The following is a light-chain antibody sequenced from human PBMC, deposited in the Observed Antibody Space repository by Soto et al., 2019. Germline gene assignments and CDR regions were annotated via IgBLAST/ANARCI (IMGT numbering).Light chain of an antibody. CDR1: SSDVGGYNY. CDR3: NSYAGSNNVV. V-gene: IGLV2-8*01. CDR2: EVS. J-gene: IGLJ2*01. Sequence: QSALTQPPSASGSPGQSVTISCTGTSSDVGGYNYVSWYQHHPGKAPKLMIYEVSKRPSGVPDRFSGSKSGNTASLTVSGLQAEDEADYYCNSYAGSNNVVFGGETKLTVL.